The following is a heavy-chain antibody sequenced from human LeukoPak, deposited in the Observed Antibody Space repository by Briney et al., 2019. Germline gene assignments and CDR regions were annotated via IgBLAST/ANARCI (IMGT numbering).Heavy chain of an antibody. CDR2: IYYSGTT. CDR3: ARYRDSGGRLAFDI. CDR1: GGSISSDGYY. Sequence: SDTLSLTCTVSGGSISSDGYYWSWIRRLPGKGLEWTGYIYYSGTTYYNPSLERRVTMSVDTSKNQFSLKLSSVTAADTAVYYCARYRDSGGRLAFDIWGQGTMVIVSS. D-gene: IGHD2-15*01. V-gene: IGHV4-31*03. J-gene: IGHJ3*02.